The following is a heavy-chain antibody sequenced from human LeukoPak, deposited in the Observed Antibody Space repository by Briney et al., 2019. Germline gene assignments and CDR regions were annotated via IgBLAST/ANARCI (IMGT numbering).Heavy chain of an antibody. Sequence: SVKVSCKASRGTFSSYAISWVRQAPGQGLEWMGGIIPIFGTANYAQKFQGRVTITADKSTSTAYMELSSLRSEDTAVYYCARDLRRIAAAGRRENWFDPWGQGTLVTVSS. CDR2: IIPIFGTA. CDR1: RGTFSSYA. J-gene: IGHJ5*02. CDR3: ARDLRRIAAAGRRENWFDP. D-gene: IGHD6-13*01. V-gene: IGHV1-69*06.